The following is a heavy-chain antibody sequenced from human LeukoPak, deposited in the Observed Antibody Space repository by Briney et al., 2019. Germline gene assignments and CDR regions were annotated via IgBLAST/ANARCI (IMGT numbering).Heavy chain of an antibody. CDR1: GGTFSSYA. CDR2: IIPILGIA. D-gene: IGHD2-2*01. CDR3: ARDKCSSTSCYPPHNWFDP. Sequence: SVKVSCKASGGTFSSYAISWVRQAPGQGLEWMGRIIPILGIANYAQKFQGRVTITADKSTSTAYMELSSLRSEDTAVYYCARDKCSSTSCYPPHNWFDPWGQGTLVTVSS. J-gene: IGHJ5*02. V-gene: IGHV1-69*04.